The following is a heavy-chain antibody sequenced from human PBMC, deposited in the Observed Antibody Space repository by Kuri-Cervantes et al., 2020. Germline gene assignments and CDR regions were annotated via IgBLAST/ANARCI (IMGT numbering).Heavy chain of an antibody. CDR1: GFTFSSYW. V-gene: IGHV3-74*01. D-gene: IGHD3-10*01. Sequence: GGSLRLSCAASGFTFSSYWMHWVRQAPGKGLVWVSRINSDGSSTSYADSVKGRFTISRDNAKNTLYLQMNSLRAEDTAVYYCARGGAKGFKGLDYWGHGTLVTVSS. CDR3: ARGGAKGFKGLDY. J-gene: IGHJ4*01. CDR2: INSDGSST.